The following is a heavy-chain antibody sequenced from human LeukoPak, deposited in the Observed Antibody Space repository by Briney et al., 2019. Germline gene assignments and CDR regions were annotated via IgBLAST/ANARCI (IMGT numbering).Heavy chain of an antibody. Sequence: SETLSLTCTVSGGSISSYYWSWIRQPPGKGLEWIGYIYYSGSTNYNPSLKSRVTISVDTCKNQFSLKLSSVTAADTAVYYCARRRGGDYGMYYYYYMDVWGKGTTVTVSS. D-gene: IGHD4-17*01. V-gene: IGHV4-59*01. CDR1: GGSISSYY. J-gene: IGHJ6*03. CDR3: ARRRGGDYGMYYYYYMDV. CDR2: IYYSGST.